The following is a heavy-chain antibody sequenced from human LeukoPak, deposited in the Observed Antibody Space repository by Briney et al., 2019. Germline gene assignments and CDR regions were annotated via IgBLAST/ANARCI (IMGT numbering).Heavy chain of an antibody. CDR1: GGSISSYY. D-gene: IGHD1-26*01. Sequence: SETLSRTCTVSGGSISSYYWSWIRQPPGKGLEWIGYIYYSGSTNYNPSLKSRVTISVDTSKNQFSLKLTSVTAADTAVYYCASGPYSGNVAAFDIWGQGTMVTVSS. CDR2: IYYSGST. V-gene: IGHV4-59*13. CDR3: ASGPYSGNVAAFDI. J-gene: IGHJ3*02.